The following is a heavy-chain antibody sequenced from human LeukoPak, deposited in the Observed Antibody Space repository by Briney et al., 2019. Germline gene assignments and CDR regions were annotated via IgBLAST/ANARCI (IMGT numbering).Heavy chain of an antibody. CDR1: GSTFTGYY. V-gene: IGHV1-2*02. D-gene: IGHD1-26*01. CDR3: ARDSGGRSDY. CDR2: INPNSGDT. J-gene: IGHJ4*02. Sequence: GASMKVSCKASGSTFTGYYMHWVRQAPGQGLEWMGWINPNSGDTNYAQKFQGRVTMTSDTSISTAYMELSRLTSDDTAVYYCARDSGGRSDYWGQGTLVTVSS.